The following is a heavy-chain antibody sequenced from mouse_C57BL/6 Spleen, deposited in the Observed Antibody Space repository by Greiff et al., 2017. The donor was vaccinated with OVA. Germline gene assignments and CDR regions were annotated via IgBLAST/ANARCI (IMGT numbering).Heavy chain of an antibody. CDR1: GYTFTDYE. CDR3: TRRDYYAMDY. V-gene: IGHV1-15*01. Sequence: QVQLQQSGAELVRPGASVTLSCKASGYTFTDYEMHWVKQAPVHGLEWIGAIDPETGGTAYNQKFKGKAILTADKTSSTAYMELRSPTSEDSAVYYCTRRDYYAMDYWGQGTSVTVSS. CDR2: IDPETGGT. J-gene: IGHJ4*01.